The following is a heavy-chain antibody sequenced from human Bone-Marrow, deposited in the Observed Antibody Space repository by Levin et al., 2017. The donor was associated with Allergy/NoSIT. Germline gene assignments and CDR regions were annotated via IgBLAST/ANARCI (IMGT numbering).Heavy chain of an antibody. Sequence: GGSLRLSCEASGFTVSTNYMAWVRQAPGKGLEWVSVIFSGGSTYYADSVKGRFTISRDNTKNTLYLQMNSLRVEDTAVYYCSSAPGFSDYWGQGTQVTVSS. CDR2: IFSGGST. CDR1: GFTVSTNY. J-gene: IGHJ4*02. V-gene: IGHV3-66*01. CDR3: SSAPGFSDY.